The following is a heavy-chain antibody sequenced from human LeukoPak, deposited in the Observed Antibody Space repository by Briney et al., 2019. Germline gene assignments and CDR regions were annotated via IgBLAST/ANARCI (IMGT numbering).Heavy chain of an antibody. CDR1: GDSIGSYF. D-gene: IGHD3-22*01. V-gene: IGHV4-59*01. J-gene: IGHJ4*02. CDR2: IYHSGST. Sequence: SETLSLTCTVSGDSIGSYFWSWIRQSPGKGLEWIGHIYHSGSTNYNPSLKSRVTISVDTSKNQFSLKLSSVTAADTAVYYCARVISLVVIDYWGQGTLVTVSS. CDR3: ARVISLVVIDY.